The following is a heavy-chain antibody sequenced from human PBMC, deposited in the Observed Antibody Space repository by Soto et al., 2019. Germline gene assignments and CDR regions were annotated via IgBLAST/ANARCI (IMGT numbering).Heavy chain of an antibody. CDR3: ARAPFLGYCSGGSCYSGVYSFDY. CDR2: IIPIFGTA. D-gene: IGHD2-15*01. J-gene: IGHJ4*02. Sequence: QVQLVQSGAEVKKPGSSVKVSCKASGGTFSSYAISWVRQAPGQGLEWMGGIIPIFGTANYAQKFQGRVTMTADESTSTAYVELSSLRSEDTAVYYCARAPFLGYCSGGSCYSGVYSFDYWGQGPLDTVSS. V-gene: IGHV1-69*01. CDR1: GGTFSSYA.